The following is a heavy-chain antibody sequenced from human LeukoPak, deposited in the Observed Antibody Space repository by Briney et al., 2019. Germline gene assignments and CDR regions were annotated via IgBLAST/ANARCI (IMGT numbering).Heavy chain of an antibody. V-gene: IGHV3-7*01. CDR1: GFTFSSYW. CDR3: ARAGSGSYYIYYYYYMDV. Sequence: PGGSLRLSCAASGFTFSSYWMSWVRQAPGKGLEWVANIKQDGSEKYYVDPVKGRFTISRDNAKNSLYLQMNSLRAEDTAVYYCARAGSGSYYIYYYYYMDVWGKGTTVTVS. D-gene: IGHD3-10*01. J-gene: IGHJ6*03. CDR2: IKQDGSEK.